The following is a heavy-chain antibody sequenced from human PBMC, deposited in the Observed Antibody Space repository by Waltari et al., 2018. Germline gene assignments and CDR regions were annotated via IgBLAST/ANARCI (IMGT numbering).Heavy chain of an antibody. V-gene: IGHV1-69*13. J-gene: IGHJ4*02. CDR1: GGTFSSYA. Sequence: QVQLVQSGAEVKKPGSSVNVSCKASGGTFSSYAISWVRQAPGQGLEWMVGIIPIFGTANYAQKFQGRVTMTADESKSTAYMELSSLRSEDMAVYYCARSPQIGAAVDYWGQGTLVTVSS. CDR2: IIPIFGTA. CDR3: ARSPQIGAAVDY. D-gene: IGHD6-13*01.